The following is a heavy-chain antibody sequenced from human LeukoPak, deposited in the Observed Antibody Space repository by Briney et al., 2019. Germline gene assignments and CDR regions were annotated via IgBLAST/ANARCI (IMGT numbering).Heavy chain of an antibody. J-gene: IGHJ6*02. CDR1: GFTFSSYS. Sequence: GGSLRLSCAASGFTFSSYSMNWVRQAPGKGLEWVSSISSSSSYIYYADSVKGRFTISRDNAKNSLYLQMNSLRAEDTAVYYCAREGGTDFYYYYGMDVWGQGTTVTVSS. CDR2: ISSSSSYI. V-gene: IGHV3-21*01. CDR3: AREGGTDFYYYYGMDV.